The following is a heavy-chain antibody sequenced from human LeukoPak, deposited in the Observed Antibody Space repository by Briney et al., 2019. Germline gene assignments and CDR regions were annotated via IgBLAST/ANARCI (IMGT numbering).Heavy chain of an antibody. CDR3: AGGSVPDY. J-gene: IGHJ4*02. CDR1: GFTLSSYS. D-gene: IGHD3-10*02. CDR2: ISSSSSTI. Sequence: GGSLRLSCAASGFTLSSYSMNWVRQAPGKGLEWVSYISSSSSTIYYADSVKGRFTISRDNAKNSLYLQMNSLRAEDTAVYYCAGGSVPDYWGQGTLVTVSS. V-gene: IGHV3-48*01.